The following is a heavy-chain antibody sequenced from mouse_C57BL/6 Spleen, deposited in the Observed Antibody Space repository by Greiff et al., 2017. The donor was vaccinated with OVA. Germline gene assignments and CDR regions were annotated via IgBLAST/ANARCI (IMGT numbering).Heavy chain of an antibody. CDR3: ARARTLYYFDY. CDR1: GYSITSGYD. J-gene: IGHJ2*01. Sequence: ESGPGMVKPSQSLSLTCTVTGYSITSGYDWHWIRHFPGNKLEWMGYISYSGSTNYNPSLKSRISITHDTSKNHFFLKLNSVTTEDTATYYCARARTLYYFDYWGQGTTLTVSS. CDR2: ISYSGST. V-gene: IGHV3-1*01.